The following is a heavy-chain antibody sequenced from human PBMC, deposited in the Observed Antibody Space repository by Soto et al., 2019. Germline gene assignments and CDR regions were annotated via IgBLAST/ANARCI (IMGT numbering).Heavy chain of an antibody. Sequence: QVHLEQSGVEVKKPGASVKVTCKASGYTFHTFGISWVRQAPGXGLEWMGWSSTYNDNTNYAQKFQGRVTMATDTXXXXXXXXXXXXXXXXXXXXXXXXXXXXXXXXXXXSGMDVWGQGTTVTVSS. CDR3: XXXXXXXXXXXXXSGMDV. V-gene: IGHV1-18*01. J-gene: IGHJ6*02. CDR1: GYTFHTFG. CDR2: SSTYNDNT.